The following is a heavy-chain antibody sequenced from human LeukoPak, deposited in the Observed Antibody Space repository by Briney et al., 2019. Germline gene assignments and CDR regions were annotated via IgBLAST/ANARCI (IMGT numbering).Heavy chain of an antibody. CDR2: INPSGGST. CDR1: GYTFT. CDR3: ARGRRGYSGYDYGFYYYYMDV. V-gene: IGHV1-46*01. D-gene: IGHD5-12*01. J-gene: IGHJ6*03. Sequence: ASVKVSCKASGYTFTIHWVRQAPGQGLEWMGIINPSGGSTSYAQKFQGRVTMTRDTSISTAYMELSRLRSDDTAVYYCARGRRGYSGYDYGFYYYYMDVWGKGTTVTVSS.